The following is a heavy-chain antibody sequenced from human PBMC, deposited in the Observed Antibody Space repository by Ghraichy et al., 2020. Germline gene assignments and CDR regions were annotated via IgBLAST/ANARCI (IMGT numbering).Heavy chain of an antibody. J-gene: IGHJ3*01. CDR3: ARGRLGADRSTFNL. D-gene: IGHD1-26*01. Sequence: LSLTCAASGFTFSSYWMHWVRQGPGMGLVWVSCLNTDGSNMHYADSVEGRFTISRDNAQNTVYLQMNSLRAEDTAVYFCARGRLGADRSTFNLWGQGTMVTVSS. CDR1: GFTFSSYW. CDR2: LNTDGSNM. V-gene: IGHV3-74*01.